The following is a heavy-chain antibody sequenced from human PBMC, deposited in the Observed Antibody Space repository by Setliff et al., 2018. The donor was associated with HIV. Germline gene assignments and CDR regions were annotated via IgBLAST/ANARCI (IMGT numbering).Heavy chain of an antibody. CDR1: AGSYSIFA. Sequence: SVKVSCKSSAGSYSIFAINWARQAPGQGLEWMGGMMTIFSTTNYARKFQGRVTITTDESTGTAYMELSNLRSEDTAVYYCATEGAGGSYQRASALDLWGQGTMVTVSS. J-gene: IGHJ3*01. CDR3: ATEGAGGSYQRASALDL. CDR2: MMTIFSTT. D-gene: IGHD1-26*01. V-gene: IGHV1-69*05.